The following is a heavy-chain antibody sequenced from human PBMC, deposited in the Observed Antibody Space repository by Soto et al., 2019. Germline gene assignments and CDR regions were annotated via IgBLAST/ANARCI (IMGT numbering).Heavy chain of an antibody. CDR1: GYTFTSYY. CDR3: ASVAGDSSSYHY. D-gene: IGHD6-13*01. CDR2: INPSGGST. V-gene: IGHV1-46*03. J-gene: IGHJ4*02. Sequence: QVQLVQSGAEVKKPGASVKVSCKASGYTFTSYYMHWVRQAPGQGLEWMGIINPSGGSTSYAQKFQDRVTMTRDTSPSTVYMELSSLRSEDTAVYYCASVAGDSSSYHYWGQGTLVTVSS.